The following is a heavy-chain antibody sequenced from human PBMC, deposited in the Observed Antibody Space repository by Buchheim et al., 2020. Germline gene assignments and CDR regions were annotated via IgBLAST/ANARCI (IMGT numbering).Heavy chain of an antibody. Sequence: QVQLQESGPGLVKPSQTLSLTCTVSGGSISSGSDYWSWIRQPAGKGLEWIGHMYTSGSTNYNPSLKRRVTISVDTSRNQFSLKLTSVTAADTAVYYCARDWPIFGVLGYYAMDVWGQGTT. V-gene: IGHV4-61*02. J-gene: IGHJ6*02. D-gene: IGHD3-3*01. CDR2: MYTSGST. CDR1: GGSISSGSDY. CDR3: ARDWPIFGVLGYYAMDV.